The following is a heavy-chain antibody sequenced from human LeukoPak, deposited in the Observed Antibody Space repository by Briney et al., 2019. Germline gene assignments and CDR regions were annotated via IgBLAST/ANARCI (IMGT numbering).Heavy chain of an antibody. D-gene: IGHD6-13*01. CDR2: ISGSGGST. CDR3: AKDEPYSSSWYGY. J-gene: IGHJ4*02. Sequence: PGGSLRLSCAASGLTFSSHAMQWVRQAPGKGLEWVSAISGSGGSTYYADSVKGRFTISRDNSKNTLYLQMNSLRAEDTAVYYCAKDEPYSSSWYGYWGQGTLVTVSS. CDR1: GLTFSSHA. V-gene: IGHV3-23*01.